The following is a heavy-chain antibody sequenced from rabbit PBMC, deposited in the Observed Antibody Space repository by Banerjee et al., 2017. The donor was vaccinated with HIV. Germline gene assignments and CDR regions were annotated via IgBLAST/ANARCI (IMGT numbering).Heavy chain of an antibody. V-gene: IGHV1S45*01. CDR3: ARGVYIGVIGWNFNF. J-gene: IGHJ4*01. CDR2: INTNTGNT. CDR1: GFSFSSNYW. Sequence: QEQLEESGGDLVKPGASLTLTCTASGFSFSSNYWICWVRQAPGKGLEWIGCINTNTGNTVYASWAKGPFTISKTSSTTVTLQMTSLTAADTATYFCARGVYIGVIGWNFNFWGPGTLVTVS. D-gene: IGHD1-1*01.